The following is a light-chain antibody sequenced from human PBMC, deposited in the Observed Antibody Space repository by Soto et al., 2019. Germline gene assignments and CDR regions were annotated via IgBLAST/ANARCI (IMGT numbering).Light chain of an antibody. CDR3: QQYNSYLWT. Sequence: AIRMTQSPSSLSASTGDRVTITCRASQGISSYLAWYQQKPGKAPKLLIYAASTLQSGVPPRFSGSGSGTEFTLTISSLQPDDFATYYCQQYNSYLWTFGQGTK. J-gene: IGKJ1*01. V-gene: IGKV1-8*01. CDR1: QGISSY. CDR2: AAS.